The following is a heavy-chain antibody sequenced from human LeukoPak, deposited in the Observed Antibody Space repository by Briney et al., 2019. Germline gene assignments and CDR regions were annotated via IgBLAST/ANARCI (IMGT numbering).Heavy chain of an antibody. V-gene: IGHV4-38-2*02. D-gene: IGHD6-13*01. Sequence: PSETLSLTCTVSGYSISSGYYWGWIRQPPGKGLEWIGNLYYSGSTYYNPSLKSRVTISVDASKNQFSLRLSSVTAADTAVYYCAMIAAAGRSFDYWGQGTLVTVSS. CDR1: GYSISSGYY. CDR3: AMIAAAGRSFDY. J-gene: IGHJ4*02. CDR2: LYYSGST.